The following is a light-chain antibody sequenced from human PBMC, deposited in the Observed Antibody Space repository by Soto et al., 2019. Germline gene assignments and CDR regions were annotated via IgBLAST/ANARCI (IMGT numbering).Light chain of an antibody. CDR2: EVS. J-gene: IGLJ1*01. CDR1: SSDVGAYDY. V-gene: IGLV2-14*03. Sequence: SALTQPASVSGSPGESITISCTGTSSDVGAYDYVSWYQQHPDKAPKLIIYEVSHRPSGVSNRFSGSKSVNTATLTISGLQADDEADYYCSSYTSSPTRVFGTGTKVTVL. CDR3: SSYTSSPTRV.